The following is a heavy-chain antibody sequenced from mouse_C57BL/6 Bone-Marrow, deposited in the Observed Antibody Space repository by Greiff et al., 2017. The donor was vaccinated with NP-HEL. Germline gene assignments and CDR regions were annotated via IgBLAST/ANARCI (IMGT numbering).Heavy chain of an antibody. Sequence: EVQGVESGGGLVKPGGSLKLSCAASGFTFSSYAMSWVRQTTEKRLEWVATISGGGSYTLYPDHVKGRFTISRDNAKNNLYLQMSHLKSEDTAMYYCARGGLDSSGYAMDYWGQGTSVTVSS. CDR3: ARGGLDSSGYAMDY. V-gene: IGHV5-4*01. J-gene: IGHJ4*01. D-gene: IGHD3-2*02. CDR2: ISGGGSYT. CDR1: GFTFSSYA.